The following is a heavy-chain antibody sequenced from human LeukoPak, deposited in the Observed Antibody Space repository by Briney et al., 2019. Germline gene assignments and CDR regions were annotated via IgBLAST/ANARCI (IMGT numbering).Heavy chain of an antibody. Sequence: AVESLRLSCAASGFRFSAFWMHWVRHIPGKGLVWVSRISRDGSTTTYADSVTGRFTISRDNVKNTRYLQMNSLRAEDTAVYICISVSEGRSGGDDWGQGTQVTVSS. CDR2: ISRDGSTT. J-gene: IGHJ4*01. D-gene: IGHD1-26*01. CDR3: ISVSEGRSGGDD. CDR1: GFRFSAFW. V-gene: IGHV3-74*03.